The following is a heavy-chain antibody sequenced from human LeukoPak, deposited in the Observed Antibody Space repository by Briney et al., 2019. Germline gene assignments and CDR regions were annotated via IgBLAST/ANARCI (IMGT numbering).Heavy chain of an antibody. V-gene: IGHV4-39*01. CDR1: GGSISSSSYY. D-gene: IGHD2-15*01. CDR3: ARVALGECSGGSCYSGYYYMDV. Sequence: PSETLSLTCSVSGGSISSSSYYWCGIPQPPGKGREWIGSIYYSGSTHYNSSLKSRVTISVDTSKHQFSLKLSSATAADTAVYYCARVALGECSGGSCYSGYYYMDVWGKGTTVTVSS. J-gene: IGHJ6*03. CDR2: IYYSGST.